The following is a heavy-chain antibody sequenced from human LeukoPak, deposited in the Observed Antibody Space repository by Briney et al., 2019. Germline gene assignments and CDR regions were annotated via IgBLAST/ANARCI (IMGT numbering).Heavy chain of an antibody. V-gene: IGHV3-33*01. D-gene: IGHD3-10*01. CDR2: IWYDGSNK. Sequence: GGSPRLSCAASGFTFSSYGMHWVRQAPGKGLEWVAVIWYDGSNKYYADSVKGRFTISRDNSKNTLYLQMNSLRAEDTAVYYCARDFHYYGSGSYVGYWGQGTLVTVSS. CDR1: GFTFSSYG. J-gene: IGHJ4*02. CDR3: ARDFHYYGSGSYVGY.